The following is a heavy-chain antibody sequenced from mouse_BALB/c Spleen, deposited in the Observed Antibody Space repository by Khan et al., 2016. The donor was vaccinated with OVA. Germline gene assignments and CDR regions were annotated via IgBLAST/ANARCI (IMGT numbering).Heavy chain of an antibody. J-gene: IGHJ3*01. V-gene: IGHV3-2*02. CDR3: ARWFAY. CDR1: GYSITSDYA. CDR2: MHYSGST. Sequence: EVQLQESGPGLVKPSQSLSLTCTVTGYSITSDYAWNWIRQFPGNKLEWMGYMHYSGSTSYNPSLKSRITLTRDSSKNQFFLHLNSVTSEDTATYYCARWFAYWGQGTLVTVSA.